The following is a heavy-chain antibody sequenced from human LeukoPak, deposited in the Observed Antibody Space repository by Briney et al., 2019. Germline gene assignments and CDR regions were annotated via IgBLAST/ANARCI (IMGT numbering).Heavy chain of an antibody. CDR3: ARDTVTSFYFDH. CDR1: GGTFSSYA. CDR2: IIPIFGTA. V-gene: IGHV1-69*01. D-gene: IGHD4-11*01. Sequence: SVKVSCKASGGTFSSYAISWVRQAPGQGLEWVGGIIPIFGTANYAQKFQGRVTITADESTSTAYMELSSLRSEDTAVYYCARDTVTSFYFDHWGQGTLVTVSS. J-gene: IGHJ4*02.